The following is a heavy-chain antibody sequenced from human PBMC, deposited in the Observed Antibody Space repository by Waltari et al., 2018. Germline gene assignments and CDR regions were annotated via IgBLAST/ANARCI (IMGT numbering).Heavy chain of an antibody. J-gene: IGHJ3*02. CDR3: ARQVTPYFDAFDI. Sequence: QVQLQESGPGLVKPSETLSLTCAVSGYSISSGYYWGWIRQPPGKGLEWIGSIYHSGSTYYNPSLKSRVTISVDTSKNQFSLKLSSVTAADTAVYYCARQVTPYFDAFDIWGQGTMVTVSS. CDR2: IYHSGST. CDR1: GYSISSGYY. D-gene: IGHD2-21*02. V-gene: IGHV4-38-2*01.